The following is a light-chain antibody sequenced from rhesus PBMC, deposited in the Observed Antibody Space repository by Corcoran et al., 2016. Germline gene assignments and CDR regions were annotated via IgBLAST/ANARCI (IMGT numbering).Light chain of an antibody. Sequence: QVILTQSPATLSLSPGERATLSCRASQSVSSYLAWYQQKPGQAPRLLIYGASSRATGIPDRFSGSGSGKDFTLTISSLEREDVGGYHCYQHSSGYSFGQGTKVEIK. V-gene: IGKV3-10*01. J-gene: IGKJ2*01. CDR2: GAS. CDR3: YQHSSGYS. CDR1: QSVSSY.